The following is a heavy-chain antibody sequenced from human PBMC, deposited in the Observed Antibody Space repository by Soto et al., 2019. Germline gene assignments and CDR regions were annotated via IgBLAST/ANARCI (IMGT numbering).Heavy chain of an antibody. CDR2: INHSGST. D-gene: IGHD6-6*01. Sequence: QVQLQQWGAGLLKPSETLSLTCAVYGGSFSGYYWSWIRQPPGKGLEWIGEINHSGSTNYNPSLTSRVTISVDTSKNQFSLTLSSVTAADTAVYYCARIAARPSYGMDVWGQGTAVTVSS. J-gene: IGHJ6*02. CDR1: GGSFSGYY. V-gene: IGHV4-34*01. CDR3: ARIAARPSYGMDV.